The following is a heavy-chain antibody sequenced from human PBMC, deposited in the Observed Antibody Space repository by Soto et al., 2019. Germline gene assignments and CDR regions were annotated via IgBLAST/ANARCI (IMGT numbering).Heavy chain of an antibody. CDR3: ARDSYSNFQFDP. J-gene: IGHJ5*02. CDR2: IIPIFGTA. Sequence: ASVKVSCKASGGTFSSYAISWVRQAPGQGLEWMGGIIPIFGTANYAQKFLGRVTITADKSTSTAYMELSSLRSEDTAVYYCARDSYSNFQFDPWGQGTLVTVSS. V-gene: IGHV1-69*06. CDR1: GGTFSSYA. D-gene: IGHD4-4*01.